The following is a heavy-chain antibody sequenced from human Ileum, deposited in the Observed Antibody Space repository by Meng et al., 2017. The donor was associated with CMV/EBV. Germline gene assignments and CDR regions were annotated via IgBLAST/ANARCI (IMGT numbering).Heavy chain of an antibody. CDR2: ISSSCSFI. CDR3: ARDLRPCGADCSGSAFVL. CDR1: GFTFRSYA. V-gene: IGHV3-21*01. Sequence: GESLKISCVASGFTFRSYALNRVRQAPGKGPEWVSSISSSCSFIHYADSVRGRFTISRDLAKNSLYLQMNSLRAEDTAVYYCARDLRPCGADCSGSAFVLWGQGTMVTVSS. J-gene: IGHJ3*01. D-gene: IGHD2-21*01.